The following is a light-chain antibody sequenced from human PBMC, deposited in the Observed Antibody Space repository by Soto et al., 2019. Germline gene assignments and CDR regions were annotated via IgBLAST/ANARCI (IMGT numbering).Light chain of an antibody. Sequence: EIVLTQSPATLSLSPGERATLSCRASQSIDSYLAWYQQKPGQAPRLLIYDSSNRATGIPARFSGSGSGTDFALTIRSLEPEDFAVYYCQHRSNWPLTFGGGTKGDIK. CDR3: QHRSNWPLT. CDR1: QSIDSY. CDR2: DSS. J-gene: IGKJ4*01. V-gene: IGKV3-11*01.